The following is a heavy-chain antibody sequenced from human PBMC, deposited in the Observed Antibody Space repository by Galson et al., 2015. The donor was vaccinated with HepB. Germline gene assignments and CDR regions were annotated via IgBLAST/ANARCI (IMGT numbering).Heavy chain of an antibody. CDR1: GFTFSSYA. D-gene: IGHD3-22*01. CDR2: ISGSGGGT. CDR3: AKKVVPGLGGVEDY. J-gene: IGHJ4*02. V-gene: IGHV3-23*01. Sequence: SLRLSCAASGFTFSSYAMNWVRQAPGMRPEWVSTISGSGGGTYYAGSVKGRFTISRDNSNNTLYLQMNSLRVEDTAVYYCAKKVVPGLGGVEDYWGQGTLVTVSS.